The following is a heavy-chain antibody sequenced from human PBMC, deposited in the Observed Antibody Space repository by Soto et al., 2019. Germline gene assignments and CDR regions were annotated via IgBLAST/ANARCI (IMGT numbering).Heavy chain of an antibody. Sequence: QVQLVQSGAEVKKPGSSVKVSCKASGGTFSSYAISWVRQAPGQGLEWLGGLIPIFGTANYAQQFQGRVTITADKSTSTAYMELSSVRSEDTAVYYCAREGLVDAYGGNAFVTQRWYFDYWGKGTLVTVSS. J-gene: IGHJ4*02. D-gene: IGHD4-17*01. CDR3: AREGLVDAYGGNAFVTQRWYFDY. CDR1: GGTFSSYA. CDR2: LIPIFGTA. V-gene: IGHV1-69*06.